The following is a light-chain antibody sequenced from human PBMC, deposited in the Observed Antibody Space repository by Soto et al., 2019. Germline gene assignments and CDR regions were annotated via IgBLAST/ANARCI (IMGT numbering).Light chain of an antibody. CDR2: DVS. J-gene: IGLJ1*01. CDR1: SSDVGGYNY. V-gene: IGLV2-14*01. CDR3: TSYTSSRTLFV. Sequence: QSALTQPASVSGSPGQSITISCTGTSSDVGGYNYVSWYQQHPGKAPKLMIYDVSNRPSGVSNRFSGSKSGNTASLTISGLQAEDEADYYCTSYTSSRTLFVFGTGTKLTDL.